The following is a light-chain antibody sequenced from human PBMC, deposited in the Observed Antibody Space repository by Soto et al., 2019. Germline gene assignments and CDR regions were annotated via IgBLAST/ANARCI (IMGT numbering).Light chain of an antibody. CDR3: QQYGSSPRT. V-gene: IGKV3-20*01. Sequence: EIVLTQSPGTLSLSPGERATLSCRASQRVSRNHLAWYQQKPGQAPRLLIYGASSRATGIPDRFSGSGSGTDFTLAINRLEPEDFAVYYCQQYGSSPRTFGQGTKLEI. J-gene: IGKJ2*01. CDR1: QRVSRNH. CDR2: GAS.